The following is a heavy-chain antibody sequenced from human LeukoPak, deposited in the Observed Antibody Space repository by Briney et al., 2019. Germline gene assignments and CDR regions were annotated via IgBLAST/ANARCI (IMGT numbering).Heavy chain of an antibody. Sequence: GGSLRLSCAASGFTFSSYWMHWVRQAPGGGLVWVARINDDGSRISYADSVKGRFTISRDNAKNTLYLQMNSLRTEDTALYYCARPPGTSPCFDYWGQGTLVTVSS. CDR3: ARPPGTSPCFDY. V-gene: IGHV3-74*01. J-gene: IGHJ4*02. CDR1: GFTFSSYW. CDR2: INDDGSRI. D-gene: IGHD1-1*01.